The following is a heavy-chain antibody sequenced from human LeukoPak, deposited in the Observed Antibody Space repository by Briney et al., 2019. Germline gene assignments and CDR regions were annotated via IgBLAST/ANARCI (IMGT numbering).Heavy chain of an antibody. Sequence: PGGSLRLSCAASEFTFSRYWMSWVRQAPGKGLEWVANIKQDGSEKYYVDSVKGRFTISRDNAKNSLYLQMNSLRAEDTAVYYCARDPRDRNWYFDLWGRGTLVTVSS. D-gene: IGHD5-24*01. CDR3: ARDPRDRNWYFDL. CDR2: IKQDGSEK. CDR1: EFTFSRYW. J-gene: IGHJ2*01. V-gene: IGHV3-7*01.